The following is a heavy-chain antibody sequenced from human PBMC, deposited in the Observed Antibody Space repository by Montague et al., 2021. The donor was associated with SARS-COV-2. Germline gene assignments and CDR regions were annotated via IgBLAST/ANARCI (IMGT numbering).Heavy chain of an antibody. CDR3: ARGMAPEGRWFDS. V-gene: IGHV4-4*07. J-gene: IGHJ5*01. CDR2: IFVGAST. Sequence: SETLSLTCSVSGGSISGYYLSWVRQAAGKRLEWIGRIFVGASTDYNPSLMSRFSLSGDKSKNQFSLKVTSVTAADTAIYYCARGMAPEGRWFDSWGHGMLVTVSS. CDR1: GGSISGYY. D-gene: IGHD2-2*01.